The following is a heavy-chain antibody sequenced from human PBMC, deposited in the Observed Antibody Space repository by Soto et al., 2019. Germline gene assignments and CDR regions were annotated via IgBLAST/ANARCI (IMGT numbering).Heavy chain of an antibody. D-gene: IGHD5-12*01. J-gene: IGHJ4*02. V-gene: IGHV1-3*01. CDR1: GYTFTSYA. Sequence: ASVKVSCKASGYTFTSYAMHWVRQAPGQRLEWMGWINAGNGNTKYSQKFQGRVTITRDTSASTAYMELSSLRSEDTAVYYCARDLPLGATVFDYWGQGTLVTVSS. CDR3: ARDLPLGATVFDY. CDR2: INAGNGNT.